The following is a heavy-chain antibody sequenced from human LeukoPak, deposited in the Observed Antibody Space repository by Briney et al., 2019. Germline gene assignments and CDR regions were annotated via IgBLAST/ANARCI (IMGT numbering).Heavy chain of an antibody. D-gene: IGHD6-13*01. J-gene: IGHJ4*02. CDR1: GFTFSSYA. Sequence: GGSLRLSCAASGFTFSSYAMSWVRQAPGKGLEWVSGISTTGGSTFYADSVKGRFTIFRDNSKRTLYLQMNSLRAEDSAVYYCASSGVRITAPGLYFDYWGQGTLVTVSS. V-gene: IGHV3-23*01. CDR3: ASSGVRITAPGLYFDY. CDR2: ISTTGGST.